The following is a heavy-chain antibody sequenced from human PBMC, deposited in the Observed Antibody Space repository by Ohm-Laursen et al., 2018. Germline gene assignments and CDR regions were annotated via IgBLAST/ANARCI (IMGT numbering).Heavy chain of an antibody. J-gene: IGHJ4*02. V-gene: IGHV4-38-2*01. D-gene: IGHD5-12*01. Sequence: SETLSLTCAVSGYSISSGYYWGWIRQPPGKGLEWIGSIYHSGSTNYNPSLKSRVTISIDTSKNQFSLKLNSVTAADTAVYYCARGTGAYDLRYFDYWGQGTRVTVSS. CDR2: IYHSGST. CDR3: ARGTGAYDLRYFDY. CDR1: GYSISSGYY.